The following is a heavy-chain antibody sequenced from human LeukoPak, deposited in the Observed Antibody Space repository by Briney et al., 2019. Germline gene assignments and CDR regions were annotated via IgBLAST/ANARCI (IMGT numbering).Heavy chain of an antibody. CDR1: GFTLSRYA. V-gene: IGHV3-23*01. J-gene: IGHJ1*01. D-gene: IGHD3-10*01. CDR3: AKGRSSMARGYFQH. Sequence: GGSPRLSSAASGFTLSRYAMSSGPHTPRKGLGWVSAISGSGGSTYYADSVKGRFTISRDNSKNTLYLQMNSLRAEDTAVYYCAKGRSSMARGYFQHWGQGTLVTVSS. CDR2: ISGSGGST.